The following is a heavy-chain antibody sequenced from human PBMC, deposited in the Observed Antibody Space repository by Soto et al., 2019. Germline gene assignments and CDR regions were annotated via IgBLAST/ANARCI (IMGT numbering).Heavy chain of an antibody. D-gene: IGHD6-6*01. J-gene: IGHJ2*01. CDR3: ARAKQAARRLEGRYFDL. V-gene: IGHV3-33*01. Sequence: QVQLVESGGGVVQPGRSLRLSCAASGFTFSSYGMHWVRQAPGKGLEWVAVIWYDGSNKYYADSVKGRFTISRDNSKNTLYLQMNSLRAEDTAVYYCARAKQAARRLEGRYFDLWGRGTLVTVSS. CDR1: GFTFSSYG. CDR2: IWYDGSNK.